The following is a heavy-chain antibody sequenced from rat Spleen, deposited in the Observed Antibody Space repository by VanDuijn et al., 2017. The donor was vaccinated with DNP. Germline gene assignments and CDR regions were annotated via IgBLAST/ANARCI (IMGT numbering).Heavy chain of an antibody. Sequence: EVQLVESGGDLVQPGRSLKLSCAASGFTFSDYYMAWVRQAPTKGLEWVAYITYDGGNTYYRDSVKGRFTISRDNAKSTLYLQMDSLRSEDTATYYCARHTYYFDYWGQGVMVTVSS. J-gene: IGHJ2*01. V-gene: IGHV5-25*01. CDR1: GFTFSDYY. CDR3: ARHTYYFDY. CDR2: ITYDGGNT.